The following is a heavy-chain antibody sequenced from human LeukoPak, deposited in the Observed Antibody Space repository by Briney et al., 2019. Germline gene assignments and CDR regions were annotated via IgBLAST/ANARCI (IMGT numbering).Heavy chain of an antibody. V-gene: IGHV3-48*01. CDR1: GFTFSTCI. D-gene: IGHD4-11*01. J-gene: IGHJ6*02. CDR2: ISSSSSTI. CDR3: ARRTVTTLPYAMDV. Sequence: PGGSLRLSCAASGFTFSTCIMNWVRQAPGKGLEWVSYISSSSSTIWYADFVKGRFTISRDNAKNSLYLQLNSLRAEDTAVYYCARRTVTTLPYAMDVWGQGTTVTVSS.